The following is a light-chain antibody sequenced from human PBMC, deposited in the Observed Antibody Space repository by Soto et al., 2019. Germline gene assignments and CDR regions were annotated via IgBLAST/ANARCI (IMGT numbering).Light chain of an antibody. CDR3: SSYTDRKNLV. CDR2: DVT. J-gene: IGLJ1*01. CDR1: SRAIGGYNS. V-gene: IGLV2-8*01. Sequence: QSALTQSPSASGSPGQSVTISCTGTSRAIGGYNSVSWYQQHPGKAPKVMIYDVTKRPSGVPDRFSGSKSGNTASLTVSALQAEDEADYYCSSYTDRKNLVFGTGTKVTVL.